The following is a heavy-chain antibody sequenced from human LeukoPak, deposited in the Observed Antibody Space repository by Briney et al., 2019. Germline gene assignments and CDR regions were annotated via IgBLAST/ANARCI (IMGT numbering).Heavy chain of an antibody. V-gene: IGHV3-48*02. J-gene: IGHJ4*02. D-gene: IGHD2-2*01. CDR1: GFNFNKYI. CDR3: AKGAIFDS. Sequence: GGSLRLSCAASGFNFNKYIMNWGRQAPGKGLEWVSNIDSGGTTTYYADSVKGRFTISRDDAKNSLYFQMNSLINEDTAVYYCAKGAIFDSWGQGNLVTVSS. CDR2: IDSGGTTT.